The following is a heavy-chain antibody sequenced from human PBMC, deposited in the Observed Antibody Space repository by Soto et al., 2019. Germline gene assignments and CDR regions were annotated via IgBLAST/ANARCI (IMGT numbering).Heavy chain of an antibody. Sequence: SETLSLTCTVSGGSIRSYYWSWIRQPPGKGLEWIGYIYYSGSTDYNPSLKSRVTISVDTSKNQFSLKLRSVTAADTAVYYCARDSYNVDDWGQGILVTVSS. CDR3: ARDSYNVDD. D-gene: IGHD1-1*01. CDR1: GGSIRSYY. J-gene: IGHJ4*02. CDR2: IYYSGST. V-gene: IGHV4-59*01.